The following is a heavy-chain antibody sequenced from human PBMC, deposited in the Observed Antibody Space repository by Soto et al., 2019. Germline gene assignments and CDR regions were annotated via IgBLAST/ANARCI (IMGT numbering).Heavy chain of an antibody. D-gene: IGHD3-10*01. CDR3: ARDRGMVRGVMVWFDP. CDR2: ISSSSSYI. Sequence: EVQLVESGGGLVKPGGSLRLSCAASGFTFSSYSMNWVRQAPGKGLEWVSSISSSSSYIYYADSVKGRFTISRDNAKNSLYLQMNSLRAEDTAVYYCARDRGMVRGVMVWFDPWGQGTLVTVSS. CDR1: GFTFSSYS. J-gene: IGHJ5*02. V-gene: IGHV3-21*01.